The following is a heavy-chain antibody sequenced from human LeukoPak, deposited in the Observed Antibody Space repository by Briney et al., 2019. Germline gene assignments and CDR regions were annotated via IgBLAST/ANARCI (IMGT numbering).Heavy chain of an antibody. J-gene: IGHJ4*02. V-gene: IGHV3-30-3*01. Sequence: GGSLRLSCAASGFTFSSYAMHWVRQAPGKGLEWVAVISYDGSNKYYADSVKGRFTISRDDSKNTLYLQMNSLRAEDTAVYYCARDLYSRLGESDQAVAGEVAWGQGTLVTVSS. CDR3: ARDLYSRLGESDQAVAGEVA. D-gene: IGHD6-19*01. CDR2: ISYDGSNK. CDR1: GFTFSSYA.